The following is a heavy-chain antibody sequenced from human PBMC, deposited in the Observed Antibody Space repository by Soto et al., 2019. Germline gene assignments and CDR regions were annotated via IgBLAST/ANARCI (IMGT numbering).Heavy chain of an antibody. D-gene: IGHD2-2*02. J-gene: IGHJ4*02. CDR1: GYTFTSYA. V-gene: IGHV1-3*01. Sequence: QVQLVQSGAEVKKPGASVKVSCKASGYTFTSYAMHWVRQAPGQRLEGMGWINAGNGNTKYSQKFQGRVTITRDTAASTAYMELSSLRSEDTAVYYCAKSATVPAAIAYWGQGTLVTVSS. CDR3: AKSATVPAAIAY. CDR2: INAGNGNT.